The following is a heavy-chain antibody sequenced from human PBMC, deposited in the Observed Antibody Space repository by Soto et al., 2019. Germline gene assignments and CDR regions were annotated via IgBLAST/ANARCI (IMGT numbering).Heavy chain of an antibody. V-gene: IGHV1-18*01. CDR2: ISAYNNKT. Sequence: QVQLVQSGAEVKKPGASVKVSCKAFGYSFTSYGISWVRQAPGQGLEWMGWISAYNNKTNSAQKFQDRVTMTTDTSTGTAYMELRSLRSDDTAMYYCTRDRRRITMTMASDYWGQGTQVTVSS. CDR3: TRDRRRITMTMASDY. J-gene: IGHJ4*02. CDR1: GYSFTSYG. D-gene: IGHD3-22*01.